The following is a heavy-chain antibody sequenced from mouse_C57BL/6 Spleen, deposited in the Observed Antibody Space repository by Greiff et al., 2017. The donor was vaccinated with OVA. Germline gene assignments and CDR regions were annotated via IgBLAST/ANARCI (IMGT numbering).Heavy chain of an antibody. J-gene: IGHJ2*01. CDR1: GYTFTSYW. CDR3: ARSSFYGGSSSVYFDY. V-gene: IGHV1-69*01. CDR2: IDPSDSYT. D-gene: IGHD1-1*01. Sequence: VQLQQPGAELVMPGASVKLSCKASGYTFTSYWMHWVKQRPGQGLEWIGEIDPSDSYTNYNQKFKGKSTLTVDKSSSTAYMQLSSLTSEDSAVYYCARSSFYGGSSSVYFDYWGQGTTLTVSS.